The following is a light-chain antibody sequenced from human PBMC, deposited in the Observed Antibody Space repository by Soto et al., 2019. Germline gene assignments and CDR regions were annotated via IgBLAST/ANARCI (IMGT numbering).Light chain of an antibody. J-gene: IGLJ3*02. V-gene: IGLV2-11*01. CDR1: RDDVGGYNY. CDR2: DVS. CDR3: CSYAGSYTWV. Sequence: QSALTQPPSASGSPGQSVTISCTGTRDDVGGYNYVSWFQHHPGKAPKLMIYDVSKRPSGVPDRFSGSKSGNTASLTISGLQAEDEADYYCCSYAGSYTWVFGGGTKVTVL.